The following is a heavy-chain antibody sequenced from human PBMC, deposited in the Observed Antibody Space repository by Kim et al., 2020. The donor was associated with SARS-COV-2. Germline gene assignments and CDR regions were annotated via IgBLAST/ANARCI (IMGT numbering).Heavy chain of an antibody. D-gene: IGHD5-12*01. CDR3: ARVKDPGRDGYMVEEY. Sequence: SLKSRVTISVDTSKNQFSLKLSSVTAADTAVYYCARVKDPGRDGYMVEEYWGQGTLVTVSS. J-gene: IGHJ4*02. V-gene: IGHV4-31*02.